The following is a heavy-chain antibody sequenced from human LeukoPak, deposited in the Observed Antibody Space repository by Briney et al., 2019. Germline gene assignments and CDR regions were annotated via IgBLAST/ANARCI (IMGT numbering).Heavy chain of an antibody. CDR3: AREGGSSSWSNWFDP. D-gene: IGHD6-13*01. J-gene: IGHJ5*02. CDR2: INHSGST. CDR1: GGSFSGYY. Sequence: SETLSLTCAVYGGSFSGYYWSWIRQPPGKGLEWIGEINHSGSTNYNPSLKSRVTISVDTSKNQFSLKLSSVTAADTAVYYCAREGGSSSWSNWFDPWGQGTLVTVSS. V-gene: IGHV4-34*01.